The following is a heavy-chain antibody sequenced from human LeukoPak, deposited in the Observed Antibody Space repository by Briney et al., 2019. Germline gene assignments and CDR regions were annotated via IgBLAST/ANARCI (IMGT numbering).Heavy chain of an antibody. V-gene: IGHV3-23*01. J-gene: IGHJ5*02. Sequence: GGSLKLSCAASGFTSSNYPMSWVRQVPGKGLEWVSSFGNGGSIHYADSVKGRFTISRDISKNTLYLQMTSLTAEDRAVYYCARGGIRRFGLVPDWFDLWGQGTLVTVSS. CDR2: FGNGGSI. D-gene: IGHD3/OR15-3a*01. CDR1: GFTSSNYP. CDR3: ARGGIRRFGLVPDWFDL.